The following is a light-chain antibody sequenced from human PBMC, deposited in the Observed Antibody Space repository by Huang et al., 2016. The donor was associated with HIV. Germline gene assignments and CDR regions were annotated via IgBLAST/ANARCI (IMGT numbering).Light chain of an antibody. J-gene: IGKJ2*01. Sequence: DIQITQSPSSLSASVGDRVIITCRASQNINRYLIWYQQQPGKAPKLLISGASNLQSGVPSSFSGSGSGTHFTLAISSLSPEDSATYYCQQSAVTPRTFGQGTKLEI. CDR2: GAS. V-gene: IGKV1-39*01. CDR1: QNINRY. CDR3: QQSAVTPRT.